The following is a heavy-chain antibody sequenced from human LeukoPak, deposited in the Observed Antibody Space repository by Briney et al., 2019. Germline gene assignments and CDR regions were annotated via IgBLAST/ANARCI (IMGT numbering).Heavy chain of an antibody. V-gene: IGHV3-53*01. CDR2: IYSGGST. Sequence: GGSLRLSCAASGFTVSSNYMSWVRQAPGKGLEWVSVIYSGGSTDYADSVMGRFTISRDNAKNSLYLQMNSLRAEDTAVYYCARGRYSRYFDYWGQGTLVTVSS. CDR1: GFTVSSNY. CDR3: ARGRYSRYFDY. J-gene: IGHJ4*02. D-gene: IGHD6-13*01.